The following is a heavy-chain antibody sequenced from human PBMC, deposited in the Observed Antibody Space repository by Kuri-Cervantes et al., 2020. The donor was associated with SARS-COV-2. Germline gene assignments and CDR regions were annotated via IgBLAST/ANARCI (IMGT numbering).Heavy chain of an antibody. CDR1: GYTFTGYY. J-gene: IGHJ3*02. Sequence: ASVKVSCKASGYTFTGYYMHWVRQAPGQGLEWMGWINPNSGGTNYAQKFQGWVTMTRDTSISTVYMELIRLRSDDTAVYYCARSTHFRRLVVISQGGAFDIWGQGTMVTVSS. V-gene: IGHV1-2*04. CDR3: ARSTHFRRLVVISQGGAFDI. D-gene: IGHD3-22*01. CDR2: INPNSGGT.